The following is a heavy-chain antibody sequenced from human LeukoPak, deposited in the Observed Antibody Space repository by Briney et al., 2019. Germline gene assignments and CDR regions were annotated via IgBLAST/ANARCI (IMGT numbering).Heavy chain of an antibody. Sequence: SETLSLTCTVSGGSISSSSYYWGWIRQPPGKGLEWIGSVSYSGSTYYNPSPKSRVTISVDTSKNQFSLKLSSVTAADTAVYYCARHRLYYSNYKAFDYWGQGTLVTVSS. J-gene: IGHJ4*02. CDR2: VSYSGST. CDR3: ARHRLYYSNYKAFDY. CDR1: GGSISSSSYY. V-gene: IGHV4-39*01. D-gene: IGHD4-11*01.